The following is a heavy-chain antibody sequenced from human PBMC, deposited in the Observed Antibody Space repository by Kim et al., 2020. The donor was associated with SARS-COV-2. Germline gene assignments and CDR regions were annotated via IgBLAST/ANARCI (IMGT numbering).Heavy chain of an antibody. D-gene: IGHD1-1*01. CDR2: NQDGSVK. Sequence: NQDGSVKLYVDSVKSRFTISRDNAKTSLFLQMNSLRADDTAVYYCATWNNWGQGTLVTVSS. CDR3: ATWNN. V-gene: IGHV3-7*03. J-gene: IGHJ4*02.